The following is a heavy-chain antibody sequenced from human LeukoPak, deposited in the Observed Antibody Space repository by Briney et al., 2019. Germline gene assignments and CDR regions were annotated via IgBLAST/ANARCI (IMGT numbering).Heavy chain of an antibody. Sequence: ASVKVSCKASGYTFTSYAMNWVRQAPGQGLEWMGWINTNTGNPTYAQGFTGRFVFSLDTSVSTAYLQISSLKAEDTAVYYCARGGVTMVRGVIAYYYYYGMDVWGQGTTVTVSS. D-gene: IGHD3-10*01. V-gene: IGHV7-4-1*02. J-gene: IGHJ6*02. CDR3: ARGGVTMVRGVIAYYYYYGMDV. CDR2: INTNTGNP. CDR1: GYTFTSYA.